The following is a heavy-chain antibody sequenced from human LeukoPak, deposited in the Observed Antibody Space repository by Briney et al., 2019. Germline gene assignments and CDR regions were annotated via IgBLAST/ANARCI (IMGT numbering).Heavy chain of an antibody. Sequence: PSETLSLTCTVSGGSISSGGYYWSWIRQHPGKGLEWIGYIYYSGSTYYNPSPKSRVTISVDTSKNQFSLKLSSVTAADTAVYYCAREGCSSTSCYPVAFDIWGQGTMVTVSS. CDR3: AREGCSSTSCYPVAFDI. D-gene: IGHD2-2*01. J-gene: IGHJ3*02. CDR1: GGSISSGGYY. V-gene: IGHV4-31*03. CDR2: IYYSGST.